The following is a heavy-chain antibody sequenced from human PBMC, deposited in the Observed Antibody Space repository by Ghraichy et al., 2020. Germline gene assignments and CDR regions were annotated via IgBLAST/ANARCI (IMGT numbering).Heavy chain of an antibody. Sequence: ETLSLTCTVSGGSISSYYWSWIRQPPGKGLEWIGYIYYSGSTNYNPSLKSRVTISVDTSKNQFSLKLSSVTAADTAVYYCAREEGITMVRGGGSYYYYYGMDVWGQGTTVTVSS. CDR1: GGSISSYY. J-gene: IGHJ6*02. CDR2: IYYSGST. CDR3: AREEGITMVRGGGSYYYYYGMDV. D-gene: IGHD3-10*01. V-gene: IGHV4-59*01.